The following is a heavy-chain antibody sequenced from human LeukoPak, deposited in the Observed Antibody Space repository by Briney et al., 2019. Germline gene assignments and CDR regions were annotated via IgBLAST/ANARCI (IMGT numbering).Heavy chain of an antibody. CDR1: GFTVSSNY. V-gene: IGHV3-53*01. J-gene: IGHJ4*02. D-gene: IGHD6-13*01. Sequence: GGSLRLSCAASGFTVSSNYMSWVRQAPGKGLEWVSVIYGGGSTYYADSVKGRFTISRDSSKNTLYLQMNSLRAEDTAVYYCARGLPAAGTPDYWGQGTLVTVSS. CDR2: IYGGGST. CDR3: ARGLPAAGTPDY.